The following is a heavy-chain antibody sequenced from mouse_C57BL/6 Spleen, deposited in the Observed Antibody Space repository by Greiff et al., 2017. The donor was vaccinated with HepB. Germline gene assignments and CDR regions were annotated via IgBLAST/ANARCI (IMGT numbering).Heavy chain of an antibody. CDR1: GYTFTSYW. D-gene: IGHD2-4*01. CDR2: IYPGNSDT. CDR3: TRNDYDVGAMDY. V-gene: IGHV1-5*01. Sequence: EVKLVESGTVLARPGASVKMSCKTSGYTFTSYWMHWVKQRPGQGLEWIGAIYPGNSDTSYNQKFKGKAKLTAVTSASTAYMELSSLTNEDSAVYYCTRNDYDVGAMDYWGQGTSVTVSS. J-gene: IGHJ4*01.